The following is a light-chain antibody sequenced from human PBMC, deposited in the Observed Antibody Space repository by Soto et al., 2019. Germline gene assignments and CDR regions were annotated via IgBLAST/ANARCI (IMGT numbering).Light chain of an antibody. J-gene: IGKJ5*01. Sequence: EIVMTQSPATLSVSPGERATLSCRASQSVSSNLAWYQQKPCQAPRLLIYGASTRATGIPARFSGSGSGTEFTITISSLQSEDFAVYYCQQYNNWPPVTFGQGKRLEIK. CDR3: QQYNNWPPVT. CDR1: QSVSSN. CDR2: GAS. V-gene: IGKV3-15*01.